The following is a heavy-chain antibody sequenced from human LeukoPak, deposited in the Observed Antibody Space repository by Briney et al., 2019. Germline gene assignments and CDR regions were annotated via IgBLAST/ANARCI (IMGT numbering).Heavy chain of an antibody. CDR2: VSGSGGYT. V-gene: IGHV3-23*01. CDR3: AKDRSNYYDSSGHYYRRDGDY. Sequence: GGSLRLSCAASGFTFSSYAMSWVRQAPGKGLEWVSSVSGSGGYTYYAGSVKGRFTISRDNSENTLYLQMNSLRAEDTAIYYCAKDRSNYYDSSGHYYRRDGDYWGQGTLVTVSS. D-gene: IGHD3-22*01. CDR1: GFTFSSYA. J-gene: IGHJ4*02.